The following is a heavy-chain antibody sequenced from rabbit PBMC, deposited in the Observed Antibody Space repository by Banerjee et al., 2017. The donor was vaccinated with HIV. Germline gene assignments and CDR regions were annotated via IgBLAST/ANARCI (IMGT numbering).Heavy chain of an antibody. V-gene: IGHV1S45*01. CDR3: ARDLTGVIGWNFNL. CDR2: IYGGST. CDR1: EFSFSSNA. Sequence: QEQLEESGGDLVKPEGSLTLTCTASEFSFSSNAMSWVRQAPGKGLEWIACIYGGSTDYASWVNGRFTISKTSSTVTLQMTSLTAADTATYFCARDLTGVIGWNFNLWGPGTLVTVS. J-gene: IGHJ4*01. D-gene: IGHD1-1*01.